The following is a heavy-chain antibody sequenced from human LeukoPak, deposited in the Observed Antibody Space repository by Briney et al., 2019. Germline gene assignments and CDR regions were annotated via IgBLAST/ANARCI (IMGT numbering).Heavy chain of an antibody. J-gene: IGHJ4*02. D-gene: IGHD3-3*01. V-gene: IGHV3-23*01. CDR1: GFTFSSYA. CDR2: ISGSGGST. Sequence: GGSLRLSCAASGFTFSSYAMSWVRPALGRGLEWFSAISGSGGSTYYADSVKGRFTISRDNSKNTLYLQMNSLRAEDTAVYYCAKVPVGFLEWLLLDYWGQGTLVTVSS. CDR3: AKVPVGFLEWLLLDY.